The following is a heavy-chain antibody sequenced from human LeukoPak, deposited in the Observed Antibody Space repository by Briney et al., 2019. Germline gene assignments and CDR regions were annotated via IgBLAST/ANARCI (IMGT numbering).Heavy chain of an antibody. J-gene: IGHJ4*02. Sequence: GASVKVSCKASGGTFISYAISWVRQAPGQGLEWMGGIIPIFGTANYAQKFQGRVTITADESTSTAYMELSSLRSEDTAVYYCASLPYCSSTSCYDRRDSYYFDYWGQGTLVTVSS. CDR2: IIPIFGTA. CDR1: GGTFISYA. V-gene: IGHV1-69*13. D-gene: IGHD2-2*01. CDR3: ASLPYCSSTSCYDRRDSYYFDY.